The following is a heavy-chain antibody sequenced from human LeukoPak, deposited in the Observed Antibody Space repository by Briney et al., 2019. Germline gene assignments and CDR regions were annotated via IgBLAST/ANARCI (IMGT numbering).Heavy chain of an antibody. CDR2: ISSSGSTI. CDR1: GFTFSSYE. J-gene: IGHJ3*02. V-gene: IGHV3-48*03. Sequence: GGSLRLSCEASGFTFSSYEMNWVRQAPGKGLEWVSYISSSGSTIYYADSVKGRFTISRDNANNSLYLQMNSLRAEDTAVYYCARDRQRWLQSPNDAFDIWGQGTMVTVSS. D-gene: IGHD5-24*01. CDR3: ARDRQRWLQSPNDAFDI.